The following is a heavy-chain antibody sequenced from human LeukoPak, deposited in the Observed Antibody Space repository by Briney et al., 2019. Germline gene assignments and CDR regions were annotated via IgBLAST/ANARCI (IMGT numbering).Heavy chain of an antibody. CDR3: ARGPPYSSSSGRDY. Sequence: GASVKVSCKTSGYTFTNYDINWVRQATGQGFEWMGWMSPNSGNTGYAQKFQGRVAMTMDTSIRTAYMELSRLRSDDTAVYYCARGPPYSSSSGRDYWGQGTLVTVSS. V-gene: IGHV1-8*01. J-gene: IGHJ4*02. D-gene: IGHD6-6*01. CDR1: GYTFTNYD. CDR2: MSPNSGNT.